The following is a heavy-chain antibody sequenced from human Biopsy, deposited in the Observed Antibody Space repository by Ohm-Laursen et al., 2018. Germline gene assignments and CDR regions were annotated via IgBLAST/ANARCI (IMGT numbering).Heavy chain of an antibody. V-gene: IGHV4-59*01. J-gene: IGHJ4*02. CDR3: ARLSGDSAD. CDR1: GGSFNSYY. Sequence: SQTLSLTCAVSGGSFNSYYWSWIRQTPGKGLEWIGFIYYTGYTNYNPSLKSRDTISVDTSKNQFSLKVISVTAADTVVYYCARLSGDSADWGQGMLVTVSS. CDR2: IYYTGYT. D-gene: IGHD7-27*01.